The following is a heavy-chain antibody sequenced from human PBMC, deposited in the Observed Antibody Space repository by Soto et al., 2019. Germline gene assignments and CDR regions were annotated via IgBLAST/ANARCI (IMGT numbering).Heavy chain of an antibody. CDR2: VKSKDNNYAT. V-gene: IGHV3-73*01. CDR1: GCTFSGSA. D-gene: IGHD6-6*01. Sequence: GRLRRACSAAGCTFSGSAMHWVRQASGKGLEWIGRVKSKDNNYATAYAASVKGRFTVSRDDSTSTAYLQMSSLKTEDTAMYYCTRLNPHKSIAARQYAFDIWGQGTMVTVSS. CDR3: TRLNPHKSIAARQYAFDI. J-gene: IGHJ3*02.